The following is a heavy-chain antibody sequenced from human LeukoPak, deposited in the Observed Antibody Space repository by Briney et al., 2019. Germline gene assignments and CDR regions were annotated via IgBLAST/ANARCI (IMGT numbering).Heavy chain of an antibody. CDR3: ARDSGTTGEVKFDP. V-gene: IGHV4-34*01. CDR2: INHSGST. D-gene: IGHD3-10*01. CDR1: GGSFSGYY. Sequence: SETLSLTCAVYGGSFSGYYWSWIRQPPGKGLEWIGEINHSGSTNHNPSLKSRVTISVDTSKNQFSLKLSSVTAADTAVYYCARDSGTTGEVKFDPWGQGTLVTVSS. J-gene: IGHJ5*02.